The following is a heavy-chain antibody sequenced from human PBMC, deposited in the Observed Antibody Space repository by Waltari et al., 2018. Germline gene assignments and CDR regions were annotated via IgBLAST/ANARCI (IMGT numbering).Heavy chain of an antibody. Sequence: QVQLQESGPGLVKPSETLSLTCTVSGGSISSYYWSWIRQPPGKGLEWIGYIYYSGSTNYNPSLKSRVTISVDTSKNQFSLKLSSVTAADTAVYYCARERSTSGFDIWGQGTMVTVSS. D-gene: IGHD2-2*01. CDR1: GGSISSYY. V-gene: IGHV4-59*01. CDR2: IYYSGST. CDR3: ARERSTSGFDI. J-gene: IGHJ3*02.